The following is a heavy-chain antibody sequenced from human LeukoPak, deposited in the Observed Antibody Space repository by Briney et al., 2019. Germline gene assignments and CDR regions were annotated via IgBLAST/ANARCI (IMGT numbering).Heavy chain of an antibody. CDR3: AKDFRYCSTTSCYAPFDY. CDR2: IRYDGSNK. D-gene: IGHD2-2*01. J-gene: IGHJ4*02. Sequence: AGGSLRLSCAASGVTFSSYGMHWVRQAPGKGLEWVAFIRYDGSNKYYADSVKGRFTISRDNSKNTLYLQMNSLRAEDTAVYYCAKDFRYCSTTSCYAPFDYWGQGTLVTVSS. CDR1: GVTFSSYG. V-gene: IGHV3-30*02.